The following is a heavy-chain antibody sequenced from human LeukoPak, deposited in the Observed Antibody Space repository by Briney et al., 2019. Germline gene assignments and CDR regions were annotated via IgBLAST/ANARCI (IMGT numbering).Heavy chain of an antibody. CDR2: INPNSGGT. CDR1: GYTFTGYY. Sequence: ASVKVSCKASGYTFTGYYMHWVRQAPGQGLEWMGWINPNSGGTNYAQKFQGWVTMTRDTSISTAYMELSRLRSDDTAVYYCARASYYDFWSAYFPSAFDIWGQGTMVTVSS. CDR3: ARASYYDFWSAYFPSAFDI. D-gene: IGHD3-3*01. J-gene: IGHJ3*02. V-gene: IGHV1-2*04.